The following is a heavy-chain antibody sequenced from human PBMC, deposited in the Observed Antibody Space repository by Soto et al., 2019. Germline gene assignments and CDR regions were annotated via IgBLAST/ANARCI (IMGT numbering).Heavy chain of an antibody. J-gene: IGHJ6*02. Sequence: SETLSLTCAVSGGSISSSNWWSWVRQPPGKGLEWIGEIYHSGSTNYNPSLKSRVTISVDKSKNQFSLKLSSVTAADTAVYYCARMRFLEPNHHDLDVWGQGTTGT. V-gene: IGHV4-4*02. D-gene: IGHD3-3*01. CDR2: IYHSGST. CDR1: GGSISSSNW. CDR3: ARMRFLEPNHHDLDV.